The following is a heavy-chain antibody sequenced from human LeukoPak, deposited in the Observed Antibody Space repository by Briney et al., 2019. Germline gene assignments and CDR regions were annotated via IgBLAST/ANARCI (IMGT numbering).Heavy chain of an antibody. CDR3: ARVDPTRGWFDP. J-gene: IGHJ5*02. CDR2: IYYSGST. V-gene: IGHV4-30-4*08. Sequence: SETLSLTCTVSGGSISSGDYYWSWIRQPPGTGLEWIGYIYYSGSTYYNPSLKSRVTISVDTSKNQFSLKLSSVTAADTAVYYCARVDPTRGWFDPWGQGTLVTVSS. D-gene: IGHD5-24*01. CDR1: GGSISSGDYY.